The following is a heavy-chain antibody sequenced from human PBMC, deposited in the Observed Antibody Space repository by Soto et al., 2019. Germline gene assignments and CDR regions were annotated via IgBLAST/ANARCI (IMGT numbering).Heavy chain of an antibody. J-gene: IGHJ4*02. CDR1: GFTFSTYA. CDR2: ISGSGGST. Sequence: GGSLRLSCAASGFTFSTYAMSWVRQAPGKGLEWVSAISGSGGSTYYADSVKGRFTISRDNSKNTLYLQMNSLRAEDTAVYYCAKDLRGVVPADTFDYWGQGTLVTVSS. V-gene: IGHV3-23*01. D-gene: IGHD2-2*01. CDR3: AKDLRGVVPADTFDY.